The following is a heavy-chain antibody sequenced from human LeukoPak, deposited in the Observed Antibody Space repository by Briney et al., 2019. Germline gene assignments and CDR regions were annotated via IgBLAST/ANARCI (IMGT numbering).Heavy chain of an antibody. CDR1: GFTFSSYG. D-gene: IGHD3-3*01. J-gene: IGHJ3*02. Sequence: GGSLRLSCAASGFTFSSYGMHWVRQAPGKGLEWVSSISSSSSYIYYADSVKGRFTISRDNAKNSLYLQMNSLRAEDTAVYYCARDRLRFLEWFTTPDAFDIWGQGTMVTVSS. CDR2: ISSSSSYI. CDR3: ARDRLRFLEWFTTPDAFDI. V-gene: IGHV3-21*01.